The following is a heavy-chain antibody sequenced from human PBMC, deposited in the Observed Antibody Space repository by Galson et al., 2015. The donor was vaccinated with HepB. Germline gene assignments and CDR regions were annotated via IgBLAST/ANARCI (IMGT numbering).Heavy chain of an antibody. CDR1: GFSVTTSGMC. Sequence: PALVKPTQTLTLTCTFSGFSVTTSGMCVSWIRQSPGKALEWLALIDWDDDKYYSTSLETRLTVSKDTSKNQAVLTMTNMDPVDTATYYCARVQNCGWSGFFDFWGQGTLVTVSS. CDR2: IDWDDDK. CDR3: ARVQNCGWSGFFDF. D-gene: IGHD6-19*01. V-gene: IGHV2-70*01. J-gene: IGHJ4*02.